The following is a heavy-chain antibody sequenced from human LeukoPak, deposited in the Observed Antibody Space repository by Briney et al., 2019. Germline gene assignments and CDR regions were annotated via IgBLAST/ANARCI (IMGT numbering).Heavy chain of an antibody. V-gene: IGHV4-39*01. D-gene: IGHD4-23*01. CDR1: GGSITSSSYY. Sequence: PSETLSLTCTVSGGSITSSSYYWGWIRQPPGKGLEWIGSIYYSGSTYYNPSLKSRVTISVDTSKNQFSLKLSSVTAADTAVYYCARIPVALLTHYYYYGMDVWGQGTTVTVSS. J-gene: IGHJ6*02. CDR2: IYYSGST. CDR3: ARIPVALLTHYYYYGMDV.